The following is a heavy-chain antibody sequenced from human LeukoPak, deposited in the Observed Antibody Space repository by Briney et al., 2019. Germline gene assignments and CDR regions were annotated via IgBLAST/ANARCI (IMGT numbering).Heavy chain of an antibody. CDR1: GFSFSSYW. V-gene: IGHV3-74*01. Sequence: GGSLRLSCAASGFSFSSYWMHWVRPAPGKGLVWVSRINSDGSSTSYADSVKGRFTISRDNAKNTLYLQMNSLRGEDTAVYYCARYYYGSVSYHFDYWGQGTLVTVSS. J-gene: IGHJ4*02. CDR2: INSDGSST. CDR3: ARYYYGSVSYHFDY. D-gene: IGHD3-10*01.